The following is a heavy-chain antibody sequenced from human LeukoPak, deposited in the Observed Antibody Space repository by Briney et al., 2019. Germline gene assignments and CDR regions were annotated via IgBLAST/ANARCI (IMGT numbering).Heavy chain of an antibody. Sequence: GASVKVSCKASGGTFSSYAISWVRQAPGQGLEWMGGIIPIFGTANYAQKFQGRVTITADESTSTAYMELSSLRSEDTAVYYCARALYQLRWFDPWGQGTLVTVSS. CDR1: GGTFSSYA. J-gene: IGHJ5*02. V-gene: IGHV1-69*13. D-gene: IGHD2-2*01. CDR2: IIPIFGTA. CDR3: ARALYQLRWFDP.